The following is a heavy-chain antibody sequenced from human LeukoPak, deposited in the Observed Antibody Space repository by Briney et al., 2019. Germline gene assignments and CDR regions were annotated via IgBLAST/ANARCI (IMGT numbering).Heavy chain of an antibody. D-gene: IGHD3-22*01. V-gene: IGHV3-53*01. J-gene: IGHJ4*02. CDR3: ARETDSSGYYNDY. Sequence: GGSLRLSCAASGFTVSSNYMSWVRQAPGKGLEWVSVIYSGGSTYYADSVKGRLTISRDNSKNTLYLQMNSLRAEDTAVYYCARETDSSGYYNDYWGQGTLVTVSS. CDR1: GFTVSSNY. CDR2: IYSGGST.